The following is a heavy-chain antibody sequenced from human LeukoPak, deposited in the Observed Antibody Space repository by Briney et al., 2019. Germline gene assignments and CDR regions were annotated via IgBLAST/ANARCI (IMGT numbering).Heavy chain of an antibody. J-gene: IGHJ4*02. Sequence: GGSLRLSCAASGFSFSSFWMSWVRQAPGKGPEWVAHIKENGNEQYYADSVKGRFTISRDNSRNTLYLQMNSLRAEDTAVYYCAKDSPALATPHYYDSSGFFDYWGQGTLVTVSS. CDR1: GFSFSSFW. D-gene: IGHD3-22*01. CDR3: AKDSPALATPHYYDSSGFFDY. CDR2: IKENGNEQ. V-gene: IGHV3-7*01.